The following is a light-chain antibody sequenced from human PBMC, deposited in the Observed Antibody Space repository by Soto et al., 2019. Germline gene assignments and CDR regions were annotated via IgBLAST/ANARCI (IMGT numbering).Light chain of an antibody. V-gene: IGKV3-11*01. CDR1: QSVSSY. Sequence: EIVLTQSPATLSLSPGERATLSCRASQSVSSYLAWYQQKPGQAPRLLIYDASNRATGIPAKFIGSGSGTDFSLTISSLEPEDFAVYCCQQRSNWPPYTFGQGTKLEIK. CDR2: DAS. J-gene: IGKJ2*01. CDR3: QQRSNWPPYT.